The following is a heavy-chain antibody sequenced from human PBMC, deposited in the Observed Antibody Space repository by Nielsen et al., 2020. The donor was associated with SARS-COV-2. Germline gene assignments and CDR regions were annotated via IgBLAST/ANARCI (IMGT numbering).Heavy chain of an antibody. V-gene: IGHV3-11*01. CDR2: ISSSGSAI. CDR3: ARSAADGYSDY. CDR1: GFTFTDYY. D-gene: IGHD5-24*01. J-gene: IGHJ4*02. Sequence: GGSLRLSCAASGFTFTDYYMSWIRQAPGKGLEWVSYISSSGSAIYYADSVKGRFTISRDNAKNSLYLQMNSLRADDTAVYYCARSAADGYSDYWGQGTLVTVSS.